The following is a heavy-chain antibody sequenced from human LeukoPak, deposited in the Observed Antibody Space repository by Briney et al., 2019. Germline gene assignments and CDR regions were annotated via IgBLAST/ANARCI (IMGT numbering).Heavy chain of an antibody. Sequence: ASVKVSCKASGYTFTSYGISWVRQAPGQGLEWMGWISAYNGNTNYAQKLQGRVTMTTDTSTSTAYMELRSLRSDDTAVYYCARDRILWFGELLWGDYFDYWGQGTLVTVSS. D-gene: IGHD3-10*01. CDR1: GYTFTSYG. J-gene: IGHJ4*02. CDR3: ARDRILWFGELLWGDYFDY. V-gene: IGHV1-18*01. CDR2: ISAYNGNT.